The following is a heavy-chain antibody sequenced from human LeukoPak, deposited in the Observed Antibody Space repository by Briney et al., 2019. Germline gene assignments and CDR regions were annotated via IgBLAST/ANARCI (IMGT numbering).Heavy chain of an antibody. J-gene: IGHJ4*02. V-gene: IGHV1-69*06. D-gene: IGHD3-16*01. CDR3: ARDGGGGSTDY. CDR1: GYTFTNYY. CDR2: IIPISGTA. Sequence: SVKVSCKASGYTFTNYYIHWVRQAPGQGLEWMGGIIPISGTANYVQKFQGRVTITADKSTTTAYMELRSLRSEDTAVYYCARDGGGGSTDYWGQGTLVTVSS.